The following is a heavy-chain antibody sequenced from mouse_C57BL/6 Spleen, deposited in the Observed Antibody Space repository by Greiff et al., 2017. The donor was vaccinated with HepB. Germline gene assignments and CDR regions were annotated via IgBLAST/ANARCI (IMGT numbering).Heavy chain of an antibody. V-gene: IGHV14-4*01. CDR3: TTCGDGNYDAY. J-gene: IGHJ2*01. CDR1: GFNIKDDY. CDR2: IDPENGDT. D-gene: IGHD2-3*01. Sequence: VQLQQSGAELVRPGASVKLSCTASGFNIKDDYMHWVKQRPEQGLEWIGWIDPENGDTEYASKFQGKATITADTSSNTADLHPSRLTSEDTAVYYCTTCGDGNYDAYWSQGTTLTVSS.